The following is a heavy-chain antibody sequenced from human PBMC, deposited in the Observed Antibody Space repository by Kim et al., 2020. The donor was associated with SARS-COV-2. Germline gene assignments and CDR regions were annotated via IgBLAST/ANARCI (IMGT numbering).Heavy chain of an antibody. CDR2: ISAYNGNT. CDR3: AAAYYGSGSLDRYYYYGMDV. V-gene: IGHV1-18*04. Sequence: ASVKVSCKASGYTFTSYGISWVRQAPGQGLEWMGWISAYNGNTNYAQKLQGRVTMTTDTSTSTAYMELRSLRSDDTAVYYCAAAYYGSGSLDRYYYYGMDVWGQGTTVTVSS. CDR1: GYTFTSYG. D-gene: IGHD3-10*01. J-gene: IGHJ6*02.